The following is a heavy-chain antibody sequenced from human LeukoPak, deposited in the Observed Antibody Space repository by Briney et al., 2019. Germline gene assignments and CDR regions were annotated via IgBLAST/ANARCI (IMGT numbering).Heavy chain of an antibody. CDR3: AQRRQDTAVSF. D-gene: IGHD5-18*01. V-gene: IGHV2-5*02. CDR1: GYPLRTGGVG. Sequence: SGPPLPHPPQPLTLTCSVSGYPLRTGGVGGKGIRRPPVKPLEWFALILRDDDKRYSPSLKTRLTIAKDTSKNQVFLTMTNMDPVDTATYYCAQRRQDTAVSFWGQGTLVTGSS. J-gene: IGHJ4*02. CDR2: ILRDDDK.